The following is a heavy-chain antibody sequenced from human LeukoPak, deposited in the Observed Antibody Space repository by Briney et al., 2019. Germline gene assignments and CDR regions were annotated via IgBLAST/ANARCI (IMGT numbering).Heavy chain of an antibody. D-gene: IGHD1-1*01. J-gene: IGHJ5*02. CDR1: GGSISSGGYY. CDR2: IYYSGST. CDR3: ARVGSGSFDP. Sequence: SETLSLTCTVSGGSISSGGYYWSWIRQHPGKGLEWIGYIYYSGSTYYNPSLESRVTISVDTSKNQFSLKLSSVTAADTAVYYCARVGSGSFDPWGQGTLVTVSS. V-gene: IGHV4-31*03.